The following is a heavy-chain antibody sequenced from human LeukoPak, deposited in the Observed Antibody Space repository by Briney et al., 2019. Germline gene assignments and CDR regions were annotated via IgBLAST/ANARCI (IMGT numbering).Heavy chain of an antibody. CDR1: GFTFSSYS. CDR2: ISSSSSYI. J-gene: IGHJ4*02. Sequence: GGSLRLCCAASGFTFSSYSMNWVRQAPGKGLEWVSSISSSSSYIYYADSVKGRFTISRDNAKNSLYLQMNSLRAEDTAVYYCAKGPSYGSGSSFYWGQGTLVTVSS. D-gene: IGHD3-10*01. CDR3: AKGPSYGSGSSFY. V-gene: IGHV3-21*01.